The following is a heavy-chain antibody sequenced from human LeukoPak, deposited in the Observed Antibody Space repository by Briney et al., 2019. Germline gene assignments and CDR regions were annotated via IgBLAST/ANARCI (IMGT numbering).Heavy chain of an antibody. CDR2: IPTGGTT. CDR3: ARDDYYDSSGLDY. CDR1: GLTVSRHY. V-gene: IGHV3-53*01. D-gene: IGHD3-22*01. J-gene: IGHJ4*02. Sequence: PGGSLRLSCAASGLTVSRHYMTWVRQAPGKGLEWLSVIPTGGTTNYADSVKGRFTISRDNSKNMLYLQMNSLRAEDTAVYYCARDDYYDSSGLDYWGQGTLVTVSS.